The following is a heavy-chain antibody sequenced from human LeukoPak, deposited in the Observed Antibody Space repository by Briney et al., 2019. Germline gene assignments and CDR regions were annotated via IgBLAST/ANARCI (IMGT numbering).Heavy chain of an antibody. D-gene: IGHD5-12*01. Sequence: PGGSLRLSCAASGFTFSTYSMNWVRQAPGKGLEWVSSISSSSTYIYYADSVKGRFTISRDNAKNSLYLQMNSLRAEDTAVYYCARDRLKWPLLFDYWGQGTLVTVSS. CDR2: ISSSSTYI. V-gene: IGHV3-21*01. CDR3: ARDRLKWPLLFDY. CDR1: GFTFSTYS. J-gene: IGHJ4*02.